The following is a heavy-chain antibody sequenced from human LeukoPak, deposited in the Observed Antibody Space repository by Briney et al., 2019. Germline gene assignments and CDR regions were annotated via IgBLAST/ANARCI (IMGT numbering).Heavy chain of an antibody. Sequence: SQTLSLTCTVSGGSISSGSYYWSWIRQPAGKGLEWIGRIYTSGNTNYNPSLKSRVTISVDTSKNQFSLKLSSVTAADTAVYYCAEGSGSFDYWGQGTLVTVSS. J-gene: IGHJ4*02. D-gene: IGHD5-12*01. CDR3: AEGSGSFDY. CDR2: IYTSGNT. CDR1: GGSISSGSYY. V-gene: IGHV4-61*02.